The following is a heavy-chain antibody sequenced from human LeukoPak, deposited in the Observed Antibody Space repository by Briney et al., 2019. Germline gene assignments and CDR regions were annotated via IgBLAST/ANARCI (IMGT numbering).Heavy chain of an antibody. V-gene: IGHV1-69*13. CDR3: ASRADIASGWYKGGDQFDY. CDR1: GGTFISYA. J-gene: IGHJ4*02. CDR2: IIPIFGTA. D-gene: IGHD6-19*01. Sequence: SVKVSCKASGGTFISYAISWVRQAPGQGVEGMGGIIPIFGTANYAQKFQGRVTITADESTSTAYMELSSLRSEDTAVYYCASRADIASGWYKGGDQFDYWGQGTLVTVSS.